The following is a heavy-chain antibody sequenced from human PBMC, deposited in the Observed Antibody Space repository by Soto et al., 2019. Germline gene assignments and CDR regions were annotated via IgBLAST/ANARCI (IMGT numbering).Heavy chain of an antibody. CDR3: ARVGDSSGWGAFDI. Sequence: QVQLVQSGAEVKKPGSSVKVSCKASGGTFSSYSINWVRQSPGQGLEWMGRVIPILGKPNYAQKFQGRVTIRADKSTNTVSMELSSLRSEDKAVYYCARVGDSSGWGAFDIWGQGTVVTVSS. V-gene: IGHV1-69*08. CDR2: VIPILGKP. CDR1: GGTFSSYS. D-gene: IGHD3-22*01. J-gene: IGHJ3*02.